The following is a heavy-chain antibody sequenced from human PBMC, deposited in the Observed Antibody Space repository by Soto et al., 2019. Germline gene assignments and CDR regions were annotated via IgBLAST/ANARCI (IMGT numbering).Heavy chain of an antibody. D-gene: IGHD6-19*01. Sequence: SETLSLTCTVSSGSISSYYWNWIRQPPGKGLEWIGYIYYSGSTNYTPSLKSRVTISVDTSKNQFSLKLSSVTAADTAVYYCARQVGGWAPWYFDYWGQGTLVTVSS. CDR2: IYYSGST. CDR3: ARQVGGWAPWYFDY. V-gene: IGHV4-59*08. J-gene: IGHJ4*02. CDR1: SGSISSYY.